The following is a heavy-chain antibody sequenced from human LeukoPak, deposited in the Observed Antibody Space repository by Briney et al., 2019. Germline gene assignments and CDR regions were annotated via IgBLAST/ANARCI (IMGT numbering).Heavy chain of an antibody. D-gene: IGHD3-10*01. CDR3: ARDHSRFGELPSFDY. Sequence: GASVKVSCKASGYTFTSYYMHWVRQAPGHGLEWMGIINPSGGSTSYAQKFQGRVTMTRDTSTSTVYMELSSLRSEDTAVYYCARDHSRFGELPSFDYWGQGTLVTVSS. CDR1: GYTFTSYY. J-gene: IGHJ4*02. V-gene: IGHV1-46*01. CDR2: INPSGGST.